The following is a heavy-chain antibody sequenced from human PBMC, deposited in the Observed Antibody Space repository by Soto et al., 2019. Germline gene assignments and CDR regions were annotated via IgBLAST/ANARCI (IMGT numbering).Heavy chain of an antibody. CDR2: VFHTGST. CDR3: AREDSQYDYFDY. V-gene: IGHV4-59*01. D-gene: IGHD2-15*01. Sequence: PSETLSLTCIISGGSISSNYWSWLRQSPGRGLEWIGYVFHTGSTNYNPSLKSRVTISVDMSKNQFSLKLSSVTAADTAVYYCAREDSQYDYFDYWGQGPLVTVPS. CDR1: GGSISSNY. J-gene: IGHJ4*02.